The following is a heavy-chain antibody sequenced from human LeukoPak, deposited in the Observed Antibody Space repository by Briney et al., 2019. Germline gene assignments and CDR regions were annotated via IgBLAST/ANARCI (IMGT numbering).Heavy chain of an antibody. CDR2: MNPNSGNT. CDR1: GYTFTSYD. D-gene: IGHD7-27*01. Sequence: GASVKVSCKASGYTFTSYDINWVRQATGQGLEWMGWMNPNSGNTGYAQKFQGRVTITRNTSISTAYMELSSLRAEDTAVYFCATDTPLGYYYYMDVWGKGTTVTVSS. J-gene: IGHJ6*03. CDR3: ATDTPLGYYYYMDV. V-gene: IGHV1-8*03.